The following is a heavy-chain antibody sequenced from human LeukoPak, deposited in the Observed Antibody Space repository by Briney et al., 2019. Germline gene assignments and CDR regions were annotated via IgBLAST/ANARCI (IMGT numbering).Heavy chain of an antibody. J-gene: IGHJ4*02. Sequence: PSETLSLTCTVSGASISSSSYYWGYFRQPPGKGLEWTGSVYYNGNTYYNPSLKSRATISADTSKNQFPLKLTSVAAADTAVYYCARLWRAAIDYGGQGTLVTVSS. D-gene: IGHD1-1*01. V-gene: IGHV4-39*01. CDR2: VYYNGNT. CDR3: ARLWRAAIDY. CDR1: GASISSSSYY.